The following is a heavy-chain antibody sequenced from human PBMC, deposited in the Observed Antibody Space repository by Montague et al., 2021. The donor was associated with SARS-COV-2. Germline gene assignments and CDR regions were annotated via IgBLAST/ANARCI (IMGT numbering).Heavy chain of an antibody. V-gene: IGHV4-39*01. D-gene: IGHD3-22*01. CDR1: GGSISSSSYY. CDR2: IYYSGST. Sequence: SETLSLTCTVSGGSISSSSYYWGWIGQPPGKVLEWIGSIYYSGSTYYSPSLKSRVTISVDTSKNQFSLKLSSVTAADTAVYYCASPGVYYDSSGLLGFDYWGQGTLVTVSS. J-gene: IGHJ4*02. CDR3: ASPGVYYDSSGLLGFDY.